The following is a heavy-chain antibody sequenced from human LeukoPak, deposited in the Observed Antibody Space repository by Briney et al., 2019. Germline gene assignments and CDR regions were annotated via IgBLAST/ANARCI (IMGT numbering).Heavy chain of an antibody. V-gene: IGHV3-53*01. Sequence: GGSLRLSCSASGFTVSSNYMSWVRQAPGKGLEWGLVIYSGGSTYYADSVKGRFTISRDTSKNTLYLKMNSLRAEDTSVYYCATDRADGYNSRPYYYYYGMDVWGQGTTVTVSS. CDR3: ATDRADGYNSRPYYYYYGMDV. CDR1: GFTVSSNY. D-gene: IGHD5-24*01. CDR2: IYSGGST. J-gene: IGHJ6*02.